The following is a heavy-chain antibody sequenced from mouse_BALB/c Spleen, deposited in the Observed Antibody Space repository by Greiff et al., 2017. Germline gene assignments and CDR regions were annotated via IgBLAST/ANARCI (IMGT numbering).Heavy chain of an antibody. V-gene: IGHV1-80*01. D-gene: IGHD2-14*01. CDR3: ARGYDVAC. CDR1: GYAFSSYW. Sequence: QVQLKESGAELVRPGSSVKISCKASGYAFSSYWMNWVKQRPGQGLEWIGQIYPGDGDTKYNGKFKGKATLTADKSSSTAYMQLSSLTSEVSAVYFCARGYDVACGGQVTLVTVAA. J-gene: IGHJ3*01. CDR2: IYPGDGDT.